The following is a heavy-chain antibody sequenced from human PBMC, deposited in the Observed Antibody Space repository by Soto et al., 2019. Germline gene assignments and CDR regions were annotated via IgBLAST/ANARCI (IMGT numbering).Heavy chain of an antibody. CDR2: ISGSGGST. J-gene: IGHJ4*02. V-gene: IGHV3-23*01. CDR1: GFTFSSYA. D-gene: IGHD6-19*01. Sequence: EVQLLESGGGLVQPGGSLRLSCAASGFTFSSYAMRWVRQAPVKGLEWVSAISGSGGSTYYADSVKGRFTISRDNSKNTNYLQMNSLSAEATAVYYCARRGSGRYYDYWGQGTLVTVSS. CDR3: ARRGSGRYYDY.